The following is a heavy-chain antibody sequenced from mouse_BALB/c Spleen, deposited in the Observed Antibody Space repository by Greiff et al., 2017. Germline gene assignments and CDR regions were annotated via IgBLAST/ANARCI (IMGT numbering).Heavy chain of an antibody. V-gene: IGHV5-6-5*01. CDR1: GFTFSSYA. CDR2: ISSGGST. Sequence: EVHLVESGGGLVKPGGSLKLSCAAAGFTFSSYAMSWVRQTPEKRLEWVASISSGGSTYYPDSVKGRFTISRDNARNILYLQMSSLRSEDTAMYYCARDPLGYYAMDYWGQGTSVTVSA. D-gene: IGHD4-1*01. J-gene: IGHJ4*01. CDR3: ARDPLGYYAMDY.